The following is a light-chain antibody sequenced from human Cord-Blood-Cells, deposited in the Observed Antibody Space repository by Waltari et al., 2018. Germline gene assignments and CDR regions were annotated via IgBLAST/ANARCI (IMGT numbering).Light chain of an antibody. J-gene: IGLJ1*01. CDR2: EVS. CDR1: SSDVVGYNY. CDR3: SSYAGSNTSYV. V-gene: IGLV2-8*01. Sequence: QSALTQPPSASGSPGQSVTISCTGTSSDVVGYNYVSWYQQHPGKAPKLMIYEVSKRPSGVPDRFSGSKSGNTASLTVSGLQAEDEADYYCSSYAGSNTSYVFGTGTKVTVL.